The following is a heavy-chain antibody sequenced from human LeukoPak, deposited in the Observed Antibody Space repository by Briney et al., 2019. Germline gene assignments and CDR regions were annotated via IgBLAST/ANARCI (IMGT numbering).Heavy chain of an antibody. Sequence: PSETLSLTCAVSGGSISSSNWWSWVRQPPGKGLEWIGEIYHSGSTNYNPSLKSRVTISVDKSKNQFSLKLSSVTAADTAVYYXXXASGSYHAFDIWGQGTMVTVSS. CDR3: XXASGSYHAFDI. D-gene: IGHD1-26*01. CDR2: IYHSGST. J-gene: IGHJ3*02. CDR1: GGSISSSNW. V-gene: IGHV4-4*02.